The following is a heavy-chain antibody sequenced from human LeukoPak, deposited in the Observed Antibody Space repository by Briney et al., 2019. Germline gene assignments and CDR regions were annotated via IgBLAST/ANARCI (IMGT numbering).Heavy chain of an antibody. CDR2: IHSSGGT. J-gene: IGHJ4*02. Sequence: PGGSLRLSCAASGFTGSNNYMSWVRQAPGKGLEWVSAIHSSGGTYYADSVKGRFTISRDTSKNTLYLQMNSLRAEDTAVYYCARETGSAVGSTDFDYWGQGTLVTVSS. D-gene: IGHD4-17*01. CDR1: GFTGSNNY. V-gene: IGHV3-66*03. CDR3: ARETGSAVGSTDFDY.